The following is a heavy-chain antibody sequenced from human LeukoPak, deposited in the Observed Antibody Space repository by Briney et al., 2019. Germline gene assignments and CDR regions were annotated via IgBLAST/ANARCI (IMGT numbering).Heavy chain of an antibody. J-gene: IGHJ6*04. Sequence: SGGPLSLSCADSGGTLNEHWMNWFPQAPGRGLEWVAKINGAGSETEYVDSVKGRFTISRDDAKNSLSLQMTSVRVEETAVYYCLRGDWGRYVWGRGTTVTVSS. CDR2: INGAGSET. CDR3: LRGDWGRYV. V-gene: IGHV3-7*01. CDR1: GGTLNEHW. D-gene: IGHD3-16*01.